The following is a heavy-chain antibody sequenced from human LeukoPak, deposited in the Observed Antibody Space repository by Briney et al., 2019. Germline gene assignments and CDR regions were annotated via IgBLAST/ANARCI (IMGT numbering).Heavy chain of an antibody. V-gene: IGHV1-69*13. CDR1: GYTFTGYW. Sequence: ASVTVSCKASGYTFTGYWMHWVRQAPGQGLEWMGGIIPSFGPPNYAQQFQGRVTITADESTSTAYMELSSLRPEDTAVYYCARDTTYYYGSGTYSNDAFDIWGQGTMVTVSS. D-gene: IGHD3-10*01. CDR3: ARDTTYYYGSGTYSNDAFDI. CDR2: IIPSFGPP. J-gene: IGHJ3*02.